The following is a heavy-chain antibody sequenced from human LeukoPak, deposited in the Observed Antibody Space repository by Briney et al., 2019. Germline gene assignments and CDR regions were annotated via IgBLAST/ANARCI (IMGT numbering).Heavy chain of an antibody. J-gene: IGHJ6*02. CDR3: ARQPSHLGYCSGGGCPRGAWYYYGMDV. V-gene: IGHV4-34*01. CDR2: INHSGST. Sequence: SETLSLTCAVYGGSFSGYYWSWIRQPPGKGLEWIGEINHSGSTNYNPSLKSRVTISVDTSKNQFSLKLSSVTAADTAVYYCARQPSHLGYCSGGGCPRGAWYYYGMDVWGQGTTVTVSS. D-gene: IGHD2-15*01. CDR1: GGSFSGYY.